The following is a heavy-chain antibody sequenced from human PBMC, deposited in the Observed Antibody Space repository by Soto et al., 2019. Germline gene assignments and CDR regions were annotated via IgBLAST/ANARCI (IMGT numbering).Heavy chain of an antibody. Sequence: SETLSLTCAVSGGSISSGGYSWSWIRQPPGKGLEWIGYIYHSGSTYYNPSLKSRVTISVDTSKNQFSLKLSSVTAADTAVYYCARSPIVVVPAAIKGAFDIWGQGTMVTVSS. CDR1: GGSISSGGYS. V-gene: IGHV4-30-2*02. D-gene: IGHD2-2*02. J-gene: IGHJ3*02. CDR3: ARSPIVVVPAAIKGAFDI. CDR2: IYHSGST.